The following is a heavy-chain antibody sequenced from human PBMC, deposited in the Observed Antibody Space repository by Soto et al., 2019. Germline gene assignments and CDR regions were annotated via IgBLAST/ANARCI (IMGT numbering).Heavy chain of an antibody. CDR2: ISYDGSNK. CDR1: GFTFSSYA. V-gene: IGHV3-30-3*01. CDR3: ARDSPSRWLQLFVSTYYFDY. Sequence: QTGGSLRLSCAASGFTFSSYAMHWVRQAPGKGLEWVAVISYDGSNKYYADSVKGRFTISRDNSKNTLYLQMNSLRAEDTAVYYCARDSPSRWLQLFVSTYYFDYWGQGTLVTVSS. D-gene: IGHD5-12*01. J-gene: IGHJ4*02.